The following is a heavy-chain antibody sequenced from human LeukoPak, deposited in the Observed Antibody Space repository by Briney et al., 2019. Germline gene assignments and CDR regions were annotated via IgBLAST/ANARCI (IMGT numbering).Heavy chain of an antibody. Sequence: LRLSCAASGFTFSSYEMNWVRQAPGKGLEWIGSIYYSGSTYYNPSLKSRVTISVDTSKNQFSLKLSSVTAADTAVYYCARDIRYSSSRGHSSTFNWFDPWGQGTLVTVSS. CDR3: ARDIRYSSSRGHSSTFNWFDP. CDR1: GFTFSSYE. V-gene: IGHV4-39*07. D-gene: IGHD6-6*01. J-gene: IGHJ5*02. CDR2: IYYSGST.